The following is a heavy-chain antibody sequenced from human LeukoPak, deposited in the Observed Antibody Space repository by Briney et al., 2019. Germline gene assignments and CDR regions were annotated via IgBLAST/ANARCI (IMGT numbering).Heavy chain of an antibody. CDR2: IIPILGIA. Sequence: SVKVSCKASGGTFSSYTISWVRQAPGQGLEWMGRIIPILGIANYAQKFQGRVTITADKSTSTAYMELRSLRSEDTAVYYCARERSSGYYYGPLDYWGQGTLVTVSS. CDR3: ARERSSGYYYGPLDY. V-gene: IGHV1-69*04. J-gene: IGHJ4*02. CDR1: GGTFSSYT. D-gene: IGHD3-22*01.